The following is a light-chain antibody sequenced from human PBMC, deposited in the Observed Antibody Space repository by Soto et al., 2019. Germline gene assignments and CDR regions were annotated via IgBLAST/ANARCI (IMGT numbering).Light chain of an antibody. CDR1: SSDVGGYDH. V-gene: IGLV2-14*01. CDR3: SSYAGYRTLV. J-gene: IGLJ2*01. CDR2: EVT. Sequence: QSVLTQPASVSGSPGQSVTISCTGTSSDVGGYDHVSWYQQHPGKAPKLLIYEVTNRPSGFSTRFSGSKSGNTASLTISGLQAEDEADYYCSSYAGYRTLVFGGGTKVTVL.